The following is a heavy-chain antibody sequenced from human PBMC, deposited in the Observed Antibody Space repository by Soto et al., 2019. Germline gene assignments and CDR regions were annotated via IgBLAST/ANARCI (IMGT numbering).Heavy chain of an antibody. D-gene: IGHD3-22*01. V-gene: IGHV4-30-4*01. J-gene: IGHJ1*01. Sequence: SETLSLTCTVSGGSISSGDYYWSWIRQAPGKGLEWIGYIYYSGSTYHNPSLKSRVTISVDTSKNQFSLMLSSVTAADTAVYYCACFNRYYYGSSGYPGHWGQGTLLTVSS. CDR3: ACFNRYYYGSSGYPGH. CDR1: GGSISSGDYY. CDR2: IYYSGST.